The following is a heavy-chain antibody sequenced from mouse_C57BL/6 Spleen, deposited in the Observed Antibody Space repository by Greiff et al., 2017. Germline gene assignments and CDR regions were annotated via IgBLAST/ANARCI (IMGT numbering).Heavy chain of an antibody. CDR1: GFSLTSYG. CDR2: IWSDGST. J-gene: IGHJ4*01. CDR3: ARHAPQIYYGPMDY. Sequence: VQLVESGPGLVAPSQSLSITCTVSGFSLTSYGVHWVRQPPGKGLEWLVVIWSDGSTTYNSALKSRLSISKDNSKSQVFLTMNSLQTDDTAMYYCARHAPQIYYGPMDYWGQGPSVTVSS. D-gene: IGHD2-1*01. V-gene: IGHV2-6-1*01.